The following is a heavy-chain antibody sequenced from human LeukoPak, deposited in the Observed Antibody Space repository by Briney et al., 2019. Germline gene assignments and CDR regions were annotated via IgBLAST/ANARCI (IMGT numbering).Heavy chain of an antibody. CDR2: INPKSGDT. J-gene: IGHJ5*02. V-gene: IGHV1-2*02. Sequence: ASVKVSCKASGYIFTGYYIHWVRQAPGQGLEWMGWINPKSGDTNYAQKFQGRITMTRDTPISAAYMELGSLTSDDTAVCYCARGYRSSAYISWGQGTLVTVSS. CDR3: ARGYRSSAYIS. D-gene: IGHD6-13*01. CDR1: GYIFTGYY.